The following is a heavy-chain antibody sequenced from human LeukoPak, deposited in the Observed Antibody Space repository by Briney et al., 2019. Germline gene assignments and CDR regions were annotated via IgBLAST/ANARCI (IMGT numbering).Heavy chain of an antibody. CDR3: ARAGQDDYSNYLPGYYYYYMDV. J-gene: IGHJ6*03. V-gene: IGHV4-61*02. Sequence: RPSETLSLTCTVSGGSISSGSYYWSWIRQPAGKGLEWIGRIYTSGSTNYNPSLKSRVTISVDTSKSQFSLKLSSVTAADTAVYYCARAGQDDYSNYLPGYYYYYMDVWGKGTTVTISS. CDR1: GGSISSGSYY. D-gene: IGHD4-11*01. CDR2: IYTSGST.